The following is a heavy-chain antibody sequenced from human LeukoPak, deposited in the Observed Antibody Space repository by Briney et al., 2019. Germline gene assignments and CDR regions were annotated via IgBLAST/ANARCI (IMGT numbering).Heavy chain of an antibody. CDR1: GGSISSSSYY. D-gene: IGHD6-6*01. CDR2: IYYSGST. CDR3: ARSYSSSSGVFDY. J-gene: IGHJ4*02. Sequence: SVTLSLTCTVSGGSISSSSYYWGWIRQPPGKGLEWIGSIYYSGSTYYNPSLKSRVTISVDTSKNQFSLKLSSVTAADTAVYYCARSYSSSSGVFDYWGQGTLVTVSS. V-gene: IGHV4-39*07.